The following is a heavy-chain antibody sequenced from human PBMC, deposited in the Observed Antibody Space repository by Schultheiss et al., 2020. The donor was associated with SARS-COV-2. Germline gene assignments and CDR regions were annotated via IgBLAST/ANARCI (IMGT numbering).Heavy chain of an antibody. CDR1: GGSISSGNW. CDR3: ARNGYYSMDV. CDR2: VIHSGRA. V-gene: IGHV4-4*01. J-gene: IGHJ6*04. Sequence: SETLSLTCAVSGGSISSGNWWSWVRQPPGKGLEWIGEVIHSGRASYNPSLKSRVTISVDKSKNQFSLNLSSVTAADTAVYRCARNGYYSMDVWGKGTTVTVSS.